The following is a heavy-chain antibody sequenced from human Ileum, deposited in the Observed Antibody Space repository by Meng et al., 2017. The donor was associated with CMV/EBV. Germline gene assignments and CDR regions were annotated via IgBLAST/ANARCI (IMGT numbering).Heavy chain of an antibody. CDR3: ARDRTTKTGGLDY. J-gene: IGHJ4*02. D-gene: IGHD4-11*01. V-gene: IGHV3-48*04. CDR2: IQSNSNNR. Sequence: GESLKISCAASGFTFSDSGMNWVRQIPGKGLEWISYIQSNSNNRYYADSVKGRFSTSRDNSKNSLYLQMNDLRVDDTAIYYCARDRTTKTGGLDYWGQGTLVTVSS. CDR1: GFTFSDSG.